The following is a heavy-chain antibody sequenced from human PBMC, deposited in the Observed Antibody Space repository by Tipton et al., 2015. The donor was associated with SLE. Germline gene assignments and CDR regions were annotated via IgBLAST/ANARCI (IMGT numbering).Heavy chain of an antibody. CDR3: ARVVPSGIAAAGMDWFDP. D-gene: IGHD6-13*01. Sequence: GLVKPSETLSLTCAVSGYSISSGYYWGWIRQPPGKGLEWIGSIYHSGSTYYNPSLKSRVTISVDTSKNQFSLKLSSVTAADTAVYYCARVVPSGIAAAGMDWFDPWGQGTLVTVSS. V-gene: IGHV4-38-2*01. CDR1: GYSISSGYY. CDR2: IYHSGST. J-gene: IGHJ5*02.